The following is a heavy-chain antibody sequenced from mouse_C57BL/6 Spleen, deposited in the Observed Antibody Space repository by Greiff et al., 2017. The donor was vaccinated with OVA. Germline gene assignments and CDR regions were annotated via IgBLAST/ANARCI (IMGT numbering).Heavy chain of an antibody. CDR1: GFTFSSYA. Sequence: EVLRVESGGGLVKPGGSLKLSCAASGFTFSSYAMSWVRQTPEKRLEWVATISDGGSYTYYPDNVKGRFTISRDNAKNNLYLQMSHLKSEDTAMYYCARGKLGRGYFDGWGTGTTVTVSS. CDR2: ISDGGSYT. J-gene: IGHJ1*03. D-gene: IGHD4-1*01. V-gene: IGHV5-4*01. CDR3: ARGKLGRGYFDG.